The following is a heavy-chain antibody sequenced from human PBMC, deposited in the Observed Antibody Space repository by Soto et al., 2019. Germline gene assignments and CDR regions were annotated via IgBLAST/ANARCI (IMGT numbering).Heavy chain of an antibody. D-gene: IGHD1-7*01. J-gene: IGHJ6*03. CDR3: AGTTSLQWYYTDV. V-gene: IGHV6-1*01. CDR1: GDGISNHTAA. CDR2: TYYRSRWYN. Sequence: HTLSLTCVISGDGISNHTAASNWIKRSPSGGLEWLGRTYYRSRWYNDYAVSVRSRITINPDTSKNQFSLHLNSVTLEDTAVYYCAGTTSLQWYYTDVWGKGTPVLGSS.